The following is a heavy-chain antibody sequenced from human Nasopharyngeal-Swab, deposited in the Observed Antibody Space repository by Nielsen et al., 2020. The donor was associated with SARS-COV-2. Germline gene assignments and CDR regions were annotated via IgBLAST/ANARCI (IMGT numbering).Heavy chain of an antibody. J-gene: IGHJ4*02. D-gene: IGHD4-11*01. CDR2: INSDGSST. V-gene: IGHV3-74*01. CDR3: ARSPTDYSNYAFDY. Sequence: GESLKISCAASGCTFSSYWMHWVRQAPGKGLVWVSRINSDGSSTSYADSVKGRFTISRDNAKNTLYLQMNSLRAEDTAVYYCARSPTDYSNYAFDYWGQGTLVTVSS. CDR1: GCTFSSYW.